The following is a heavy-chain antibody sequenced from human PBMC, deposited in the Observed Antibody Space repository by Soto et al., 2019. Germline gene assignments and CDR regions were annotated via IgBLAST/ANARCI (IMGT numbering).Heavy chain of an antibody. D-gene: IGHD1-1*01. CDR2: ITATGSFI. J-gene: IGHJ6*02. Sequence: PGCSLRLSCAASGFSFSDYTMNWVRQAPGKGLEWVSLITATGSFIYQADSVKGRFTISRDNAKNSLYLQMNSLRDEDTAVYYCARDIQRAGDYAMDVWGQGTTVTVS. V-gene: IGHV3-21*06. CDR3: ARDIQRAGDYAMDV. CDR1: GFSFSDYT.